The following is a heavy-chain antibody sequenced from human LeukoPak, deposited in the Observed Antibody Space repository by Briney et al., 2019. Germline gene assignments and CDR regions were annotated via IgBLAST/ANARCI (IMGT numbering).Heavy chain of an antibody. CDR2: IYYSGST. Sequence: PSETLSLTCTVSGGSISSSSYYWRWPRQPPGKGLEWSGSIYYSGSTYYNPSLKSRVTISVDTSNNQFSLKLSCVTAADTAVYYCAYCGGDCYPDAFGIWGQGTMVTVSS. V-gene: IGHV4-39*07. CDR3: AYCGGDCYPDAFGI. D-gene: IGHD2-21*02. CDR1: GGSISSSSYY. J-gene: IGHJ3*02.